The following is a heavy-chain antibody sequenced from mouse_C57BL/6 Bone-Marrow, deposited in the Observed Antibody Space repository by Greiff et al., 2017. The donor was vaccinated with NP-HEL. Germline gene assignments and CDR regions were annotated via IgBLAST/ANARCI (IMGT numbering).Heavy chain of an antibody. J-gene: IGHJ3*01. CDR3: ARGLRPWFAY. CDR1: GYTFTSYG. CDR2: IYPRSGNT. Sequence: VQVVESGAELARPGASVKLSCKASGYTFTSYGISWVKQRTGQGLEWIGEIYPRSGNTYYNEKFKGKATLTADKSSSTAYMELRSLTSEDSAVYFCARGLRPWFAYWGQGTLVTVSA. D-gene: IGHD2-2*01. V-gene: IGHV1-81*01.